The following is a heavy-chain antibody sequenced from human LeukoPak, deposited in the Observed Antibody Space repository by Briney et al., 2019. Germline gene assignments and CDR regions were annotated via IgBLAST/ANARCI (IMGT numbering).Heavy chain of an antibody. CDR2: IYYSGST. CDR1: GGSISSGGYY. V-gene: IGHV4-31*03. Sequence: SETLSLTCPVSGGSISSGGYYWSWIRQHPGKGLEWIGYIYYSGSTYYNPSLKSRVTISVDTSKNQFSLKLSSVTAADTAVYYCARENEYYFDYWGQGTLVTVSS. CDR3: ARENEYYFDY. J-gene: IGHJ4*02.